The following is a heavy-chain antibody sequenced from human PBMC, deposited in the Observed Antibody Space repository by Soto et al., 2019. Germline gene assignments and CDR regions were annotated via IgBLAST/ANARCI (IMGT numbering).Heavy chain of an antibody. CDR3: ARGERAIGDLVPKWFDP. V-gene: IGHV1-18*04. CDR1: GYTFTNYA. D-gene: IGHD2-2*01. CDR2: ISAYNGNT. Sequence: ASVKVSCKASGYTFTNYAFSWVRQAPGQGLEWMGWISAYNGNTNFAQKLQGRVTMTTDTSTSTAYMELRSLRSDDTAVYYCARGERAIGDLVPKWFDPWGRGNLLSVYS. J-gene: IGHJ5*02.